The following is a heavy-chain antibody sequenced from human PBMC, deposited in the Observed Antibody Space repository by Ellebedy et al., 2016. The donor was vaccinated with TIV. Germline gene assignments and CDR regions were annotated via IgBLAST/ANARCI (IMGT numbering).Heavy chain of an antibody. Sequence: MPSETLSLTCTVSGGSIRSSSHYWGWIRQTPGKGLEWLGVIFYSGSSYSNPSLKSRVTISVDTSKNRFSLNLTSVTAADTAMYYCARHTRLERVDYWGQGTLITVSS. J-gene: IGHJ4*02. CDR2: IFYSGSS. D-gene: IGHD6-19*01. V-gene: IGHV4-39*01. CDR3: ARHTRLERVDY. CDR1: GGSIRSSSHY.